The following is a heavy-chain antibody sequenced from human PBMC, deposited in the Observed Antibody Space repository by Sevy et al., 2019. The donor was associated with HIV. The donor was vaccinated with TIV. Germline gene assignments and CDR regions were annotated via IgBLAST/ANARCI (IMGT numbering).Heavy chain of an antibody. J-gene: IGHJ6*02. CDR2: IYPGDSDT. V-gene: IGHV5-51*01. CDR3: ARLDCGGDCYSGYYGMDV. Sequence: GGSLRLSCKGSGYSFTSYWIGWVRQMPGKGLEWMGIIYPGDSDTRYSPSFQGQVTISVDKSISTAYLQWSSLKASDTAMYYCARLDCGGDCYSGYYGMDVWGQGTTVTVSS. CDR1: GYSFTSYW. D-gene: IGHD2-21*01.